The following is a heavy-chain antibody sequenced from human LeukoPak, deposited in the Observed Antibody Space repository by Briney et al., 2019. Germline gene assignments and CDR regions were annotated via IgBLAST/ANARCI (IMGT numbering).Heavy chain of an antibody. V-gene: IGHV3-21*01. J-gene: IGHJ4*02. Sequence: GGSLRLSCAASGFTFSSYTMNWVRRAPGKGLEWVSSISSSSSYIYYADSVKGRFTISRDNAKNSLYLQMNSLRGEDTAVYYCARGRLVEGADYWGQGTLVTVSS. CDR1: GFTFSSYT. D-gene: IGHD1-26*01. CDR3: ARGRLVEGADY. CDR2: ISSSSSYI.